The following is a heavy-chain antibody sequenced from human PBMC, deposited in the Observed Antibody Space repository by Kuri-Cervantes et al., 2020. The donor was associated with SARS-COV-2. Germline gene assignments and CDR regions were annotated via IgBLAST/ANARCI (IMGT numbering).Heavy chain of an antibody. D-gene: IGHD5-18*01. CDR2: IIPLFGTS. CDR1: GGSFGSYA. Sequence: SVNVSCKASGGSFGSYAFSWVRQAPGQGLEWVGGIIPLFGTSTSAQKFQDRVAITADEATTTVYMELRSLRPADAAVYFCGRGEDTAHYYLGMDVWGQGTTVTVSS. J-gene: IGHJ6*02. V-gene: IGHV1-69*13. CDR3: GRGEDTAHYYLGMDV.